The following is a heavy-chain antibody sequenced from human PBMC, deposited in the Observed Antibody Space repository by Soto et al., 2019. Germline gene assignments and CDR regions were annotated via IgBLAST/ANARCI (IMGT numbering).Heavy chain of an antibody. Sequence: QLQLQESGPGLVKPSETLSLTCTVSGGSISSSSYYWGWIRQPPGKGLEWIGSIYYSGSTYYNPSLKSRVTISVDTSKNQFSLKLSSVTAADTAVYYCARLLGDITGTTNWFDPWGQGTLVTVSS. CDR2: IYYSGST. CDR1: GGSISSSSYY. J-gene: IGHJ5*02. V-gene: IGHV4-39*01. CDR3: ARLLGDITGTTNWFDP. D-gene: IGHD1-20*01.